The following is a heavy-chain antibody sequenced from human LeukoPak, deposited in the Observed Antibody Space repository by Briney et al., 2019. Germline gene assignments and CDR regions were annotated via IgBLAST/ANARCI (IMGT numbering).Heavy chain of an antibody. CDR1: GGSISSYS. V-gene: IGHV4-4*07. CDR3: ARGHSSGYYYVYAFDI. CDR2: IYTSGST. D-gene: IGHD3-22*01. J-gene: IGHJ3*02. Sequence: SSETLSLTCTVSGGSISSYSWSWIRQPAGKGLEWIGRIYTSGSTNYNPSLKSRVTMSVDTSKNQFSLKLSSVTAADTAVYYCARGHSSGYYYVYAFDIWGQGTMVTVSS.